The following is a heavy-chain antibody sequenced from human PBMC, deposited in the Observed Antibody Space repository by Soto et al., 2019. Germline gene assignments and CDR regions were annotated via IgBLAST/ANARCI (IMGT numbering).Heavy chain of an antibody. CDR1: GFTFSSYA. CDR2: ISGSGGST. J-gene: IGHJ4*02. CDR3: ASGGYDFWSPFDY. V-gene: IGHV3-23*01. Sequence: LRLSCAASGFTFSSYAMSWVRQAPGKGLEWVSAISGSGGSTYYADSVKGRFTISRDNSKNTLYLQMNSLRAEDTAVYYCASGGYDFWSPFDYWGQGTLVTVSS. D-gene: IGHD3-3*01.